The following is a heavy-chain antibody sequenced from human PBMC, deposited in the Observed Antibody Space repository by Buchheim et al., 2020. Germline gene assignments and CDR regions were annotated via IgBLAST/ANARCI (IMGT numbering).Heavy chain of an antibody. V-gene: IGHV3-30*04. Sequence: QVQLVESGGGVVQPGRSLRLSCAASGFTFSSYAVHWVRQAPGKGLEWVAVISYDGSNKYYADSVKGRFTISRDNSKNTLYLQMNSLRAEDTAVYYCARGGELSSSFFDYWGQGTL. CDR2: ISYDGSNK. CDR3: ARGGELSSSFFDY. J-gene: IGHJ4*02. CDR1: GFTFSSYA. D-gene: IGHD3-16*02.